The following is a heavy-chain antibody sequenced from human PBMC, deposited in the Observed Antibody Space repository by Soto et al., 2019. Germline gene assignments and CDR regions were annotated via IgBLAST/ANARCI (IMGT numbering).Heavy chain of an antibody. CDR2: ISYDGSNK. D-gene: IGHD3-3*01. CDR1: GFTFSSYA. Sequence: ESVGGVVQPGRSLRLSCAASGFTFSSYAMHWVRQAPGKGLEWVAVISYDGSNKYYADSVKGRFTISRDNSKNTLYLQMNSLRAEDTAVYYCARDRSAFYDFWSGYYYYYGMDVWGQGTTVTVSS. J-gene: IGHJ6*02. V-gene: IGHV3-30-3*01. CDR3: ARDRSAFYDFWSGYYYYYGMDV.